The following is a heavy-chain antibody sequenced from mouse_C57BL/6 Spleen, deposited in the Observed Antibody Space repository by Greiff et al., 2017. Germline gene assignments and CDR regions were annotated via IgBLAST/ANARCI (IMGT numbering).Heavy chain of an antibody. D-gene: IGHD1-1*01. Sequence: QVQLQQSGAELMKPGASVKLSCKATGYTFTGYWIEWVKQRPGHGLEWIGEIIPGSGSTNYNEKFKGTATFTADTASNTAYMQLSSLTTEDSAIYYCARGSITTVVATDYWGQGTTLTVSS. CDR3: ARGSITTVVATDY. J-gene: IGHJ2*01. CDR2: IIPGSGST. CDR1: GYTFTGYW. V-gene: IGHV1-9*01.